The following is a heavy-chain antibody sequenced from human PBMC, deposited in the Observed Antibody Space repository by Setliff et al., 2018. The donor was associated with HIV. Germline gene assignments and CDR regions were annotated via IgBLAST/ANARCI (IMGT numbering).Heavy chain of an antibody. Sequence: GASVKVSCKASASRYSFTAYNMHWVRQAPGQGLEWMGIINPFGGTTTYAQKFQGRVTMTRDTSTSTVYMELSSLTSEDTAVYYCATTGLSGYHTGLNYYYYFYMDVWGKGTTVTVSS. CDR1: ASRYSFTAYN. J-gene: IGHJ6*03. CDR3: ATTGLSGYHTGLNYYYYFYMDV. V-gene: IGHV1-46*01. D-gene: IGHD3-3*01. CDR2: INPFGGTT.